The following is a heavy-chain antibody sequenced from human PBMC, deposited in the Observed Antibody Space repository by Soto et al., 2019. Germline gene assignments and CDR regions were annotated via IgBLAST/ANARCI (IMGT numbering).Heavy chain of an antibody. Sequence: GGSLRLSCAASGFTFSSFAMSWVRQAPGKGLEWVSTINKSGGSTYYADSVKGRFTIPRDNSKNMLFLQINRLRAEDTAVYYYAEGPTTCGTSFDYWGRGALVTVSS. V-gene: IGHV3-23*01. CDR2: INKSGGST. CDR3: AEGPTTCGTSFDY. J-gene: IGHJ4*02. CDR1: GFTFSSFA. D-gene: IGHD1-1*01.